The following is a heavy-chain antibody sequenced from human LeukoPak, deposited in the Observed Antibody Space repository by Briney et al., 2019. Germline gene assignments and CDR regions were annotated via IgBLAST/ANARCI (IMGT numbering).Heavy chain of an antibody. Sequence: SETLSLTCGVYGGSFSGYYWSWIRQPPGKGLEWIGQVTHRGSTNYNPSLKSRVTISVDTSKNQFSLKLSSVTAADTAVYYCARGRTPSIILRADIWGQGTMVTVSS. CDR3: ARGRTPSIILRADI. D-gene: IGHD3-3*01. J-gene: IGHJ3*02. CDR2: VTHRGST. V-gene: IGHV4-34*01. CDR1: GGSFSGYY.